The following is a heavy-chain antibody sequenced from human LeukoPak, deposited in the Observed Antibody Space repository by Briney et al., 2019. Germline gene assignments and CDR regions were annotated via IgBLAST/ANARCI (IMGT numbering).Heavy chain of an antibody. V-gene: IGHV4-4*07. D-gene: IGHD2-2*01. CDR1: GGSISSYY. CDR3: ASHVEPAAPTYYYYYYYMDV. CDR2: MSTSGGT. J-gene: IGHJ6*03. Sequence: SETLSLTCTVSGGSISSYYWSWIRQPAGKRLELIGRMSTSGGTNYNPSLKSRATMSLDTSKNQFSLKLSSVTAADTAVYYCASHVEPAAPTYYYYYYYMDVWGKGTTVTVSS.